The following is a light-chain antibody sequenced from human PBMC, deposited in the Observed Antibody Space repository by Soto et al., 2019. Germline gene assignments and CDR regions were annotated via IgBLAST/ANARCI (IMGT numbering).Light chain of an antibody. CDR2: DVS. CDR3: KSYTSNNTYV. Sequence: QCLLNLAACVSGSPGHAIPISCSRTMSDVGAFNYVSWYQQHPGKAPKLMIYDVSSRPSGVSNRFSGSKSGNTASLTISGLRAEDDADYYCKSYTSNNTYVFGTGTKVTVL. J-gene: IGLJ1*01. CDR1: MSDVGAFNY. V-gene: IGLV2-14*03.